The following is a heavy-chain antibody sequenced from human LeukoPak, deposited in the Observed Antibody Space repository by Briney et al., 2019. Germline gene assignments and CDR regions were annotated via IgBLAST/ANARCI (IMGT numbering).Heavy chain of an antibody. J-gene: IGHJ4*02. CDR3: ARDLPLVGATGGFDY. Sequence: ASVKVSCKASGYTFTSYYMHWVRQAPGQGLEWMGWINPNSGGTNYAQKFQGRVTMTRDTSISTAYMELSRLRSDDTAVYYCARDLPLVGATGGFDYWGQGTLVTVSS. V-gene: IGHV1-2*02. CDR1: GYTFTSYY. D-gene: IGHD1-26*01. CDR2: INPNSGGT.